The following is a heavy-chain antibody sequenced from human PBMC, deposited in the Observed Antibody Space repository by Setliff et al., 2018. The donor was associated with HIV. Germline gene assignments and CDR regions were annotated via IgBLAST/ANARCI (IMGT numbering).Heavy chain of an antibody. CDR3: AKGSYYYDSSGYWANYYGMDV. V-gene: IGHV3-23*01. J-gene: IGHJ6*02. CDR1: GFTFSNYL. D-gene: IGHD3-22*01. Sequence: GALRLSCAASGFTFSNYLMNWVRQAPGKGLEWVSSISGTGSSIHYADSAKGRFTISRDNSKNTLYLQMNSLRAEDTAVYYCAKGSYYYDSSGYWANYYGMDVWGQGTTVTVSS. CDR2: ISGTGSSI.